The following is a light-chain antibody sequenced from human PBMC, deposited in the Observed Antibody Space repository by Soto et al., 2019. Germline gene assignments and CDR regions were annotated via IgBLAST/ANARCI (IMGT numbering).Light chain of an antibody. Sequence: QSALTQPRSVSGSPGQSVTISCTGTSSDVGGYNYVSWYQQHPGKAPKLMIYDVSKRPSGVPDRFSGSKSGNTASLTISGLQAEDEADYYCCSYAGSYTVAYVFGTGTKLTVL. CDR3: CSYAGSYTVAYV. CDR2: DVS. CDR1: SSDVGGYNY. V-gene: IGLV2-11*01. J-gene: IGLJ1*01.